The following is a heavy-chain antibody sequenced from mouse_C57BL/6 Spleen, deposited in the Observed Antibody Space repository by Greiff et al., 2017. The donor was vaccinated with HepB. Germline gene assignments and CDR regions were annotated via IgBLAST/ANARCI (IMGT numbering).Heavy chain of an antibody. Sequence: EVKVVESGGGLVKPGGSLKLSCAASGFTFSDYGMHWVRQAPEKGLEWVAYISSGSSTIYYADTVKGRFTISRDNAKNTLFLQMTSLRSEDTAMYYCARMGPYPYYFDYWGQGTTLTVSS. CDR3: ARMGPYPYYFDY. J-gene: IGHJ2*01. CDR1: GFTFSDYG. CDR2: ISSGSSTI. V-gene: IGHV5-17*01.